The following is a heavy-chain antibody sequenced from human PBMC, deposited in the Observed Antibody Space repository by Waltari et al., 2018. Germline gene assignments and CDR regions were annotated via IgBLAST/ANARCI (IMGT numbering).Heavy chain of an antibody. D-gene: IGHD3-22*01. CDR3: ARQSYYDESGHD. CDR1: GGPIRRSGYY. CDR2: SYYSGTT. J-gene: IGHJ4*02. Sequence: QLELQESGPGLVTPSETLSLTCSLSGGPIRRSGYYWVWIRPPPGKGLEGIGSSYYSGTTYYNPSLNSRVTISVDTSKNQFSLKLTSVTAADTAMYFCARQSYYDESGHDWGQGTLVTVSS. V-gene: IGHV4-39*01.